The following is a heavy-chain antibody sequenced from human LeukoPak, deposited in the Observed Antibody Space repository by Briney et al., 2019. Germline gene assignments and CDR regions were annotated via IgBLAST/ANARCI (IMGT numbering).Heavy chain of an antibody. J-gene: IGHJ4*02. D-gene: IGHD5-18*01. CDR1: GFTFSSYG. CDR3: AKDLAAMAPYYFGY. Sequence: QPGGSLRLSCAASGFTFSSYGMSWVRQAPGKGLEWVSAISGSSGSSHYADSVKGRFTISRDNSKNTLYLQMNSLRAEDTAVYYCAKDLAAMAPYYFGYWGQGTLVTVSS. CDR2: ISGSSGSS. V-gene: IGHV3-23*01.